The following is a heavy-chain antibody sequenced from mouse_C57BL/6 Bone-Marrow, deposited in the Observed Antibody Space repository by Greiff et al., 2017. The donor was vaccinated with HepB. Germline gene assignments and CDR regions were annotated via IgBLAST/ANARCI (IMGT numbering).Heavy chain of an antibody. CDR2: IWRGGST. D-gene: IGHD2-5*01. V-gene: IGHV2-5*01. CDR1: GFSLTSYG. Sequence: QVQLKESGPGLVQPSQRLSITCTVSGFSLTSYGVHWVRQSPGKGLEWLGVIWRGGSTDYNAAFMSRLSITKDNSKSQVVFKMNSLQADDTAIYYCAKRDSKRDYAMDYWGQGTSVTVSS. J-gene: IGHJ4*01. CDR3: AKRDSKRDYAMDY.